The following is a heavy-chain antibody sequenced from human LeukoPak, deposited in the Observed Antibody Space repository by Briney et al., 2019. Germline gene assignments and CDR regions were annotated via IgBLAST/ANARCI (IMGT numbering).Heavy chain of an antibody. CDR3: ARAPPKGYCSGGSCYRNGRYYFDY. D-gene: IGHD2-15*01. V-gene: IGHV4-34*01. CDR2: INHSGST. CDR1: GGSFSGYY. J-gene: IGHJ4*02. Sequence: SETLSLTCAVYGGSFSGYYCSWIRQPPGKGLEWIGEINHSGSTNYNPSLKSRVTISVDTSKNQFSLKLSSVTAADTAVYYCARAPPKGYCSGGSCYRNGRYYFDYWGQGTLVTVSS.